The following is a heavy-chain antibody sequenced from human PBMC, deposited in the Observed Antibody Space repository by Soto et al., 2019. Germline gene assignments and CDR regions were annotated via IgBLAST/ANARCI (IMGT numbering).Heavy chain of an antibody. CDR3: ARTSKPRYCSSTSCSPSYMDV. D-gene: IGHD2-2*01. CDR1: GFTFSSYW. V-gene: IGHV3-7*01. Sequence: EVQLVESRGGLVQPGGSLRLSCAASGFTFSSYWMSWVRQAPGKGLEWVANIKQDGSEKYYVDSVKGRFTISRDNAKNSLYLQMNSLRAEDTAVYYCARTSKPRYCSSTSCSPSYMDVWCKGTTVTVSS. CDR2: IKQDGSEK. J-gene: IGHJ6*03.